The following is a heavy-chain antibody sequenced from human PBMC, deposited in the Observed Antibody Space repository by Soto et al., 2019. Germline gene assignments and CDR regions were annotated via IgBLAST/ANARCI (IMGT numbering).Heavy chain of an antibody. D-gene: IGHD2-8*01. CDR3: AREVSYWFDP. V-gene: IGHV1-8*01. CDR2: MNPSSGNT. CDR1: GYTFTSYD. Sequence: ASVKVSCKASGYTFTSYDINWVRQATGQGLEWMGWMNPSSGNTGYAQKFQGRVTMTSNTSISTAYMELSSLRSEDTAVYYCAREVSYWFDPWGQGTLVTVSS. J-gene: IGHJ5*02.